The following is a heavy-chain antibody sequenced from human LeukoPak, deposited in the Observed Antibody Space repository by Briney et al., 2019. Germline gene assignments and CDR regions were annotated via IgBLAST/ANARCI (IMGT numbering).Heavy chain of an antibody. CDR2: ISYDGSNK. D-gene: IGHD6-13*01. Sequence: GGSLRLSCAASGFTFSSYAMHWVRQAPGKGLEWVAVISYDGSNKYYADSVKGRFTISRDNSKNTLYLQMNSLRAEDTAVYYCARDSVISSSWFFDYWGQGTLVTVSS. J-gene: IGHJ4*02. V-gene: IGHV3-30-3*01. CDR3: ARDSVISSSWFFDY. CDR1: GFTFSSYA.